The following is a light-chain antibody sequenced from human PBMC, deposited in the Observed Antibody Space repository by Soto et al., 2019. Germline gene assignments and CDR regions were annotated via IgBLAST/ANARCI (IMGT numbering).Light chain of an antibody. CDR1: SSDVGGYNY. CDR3: SSSAGSIHVV. Sequence: QSALTQPPSASGSPGQSVTISCTGTSSDVGGYNYVSWYQQHPGKAPKLMIYEVSKRPSGVPDRFSGSKSGNTASLTVSGLQAEDEADYYCSSSAGSIHVVFGGGTKVTVL. J-gene: IGLJ2*01. CDR2: EVS. V-gene: IGLV2-8*01.